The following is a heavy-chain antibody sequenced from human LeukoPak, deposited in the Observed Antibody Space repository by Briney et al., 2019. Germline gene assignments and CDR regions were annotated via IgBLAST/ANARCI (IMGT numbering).Heavy chain of an antibody. CDR3: ARGQYYYDSSGYYRYFQH. D-gene: IGHD3-22*01. CDR1: GYTLTELS. Sequence: ASVKVSCKVSGYTLTELSMHWVRQAPGKGLEWMGGFDPEDGETIYAQKFQGRVTITRDTSASTAYMELSSLRSEDTAVYYCARGQYYYDSSGYYRYFQHWGQGTLVTVSS. CDR2: FDPEDGET. J-gene: IGHJ1*01. V-gene: IGHV1-24*01.